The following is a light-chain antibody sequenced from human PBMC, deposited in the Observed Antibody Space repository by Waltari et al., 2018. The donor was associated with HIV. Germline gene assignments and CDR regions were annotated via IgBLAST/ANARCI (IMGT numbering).Light chain of an antibody. J-gene: IGLJ1*01. Sequence: QSALTQPASVSGSPGQSITISCTGTSSDVGGYNYVSWYQQHPGKAPKLMIYDVSTRPSGVSNRFAGSKAGNTASLTISGLQAEDEADYYCCSYAGSNTFNYVFGTGTKVTVL. CDR3: CSYAGSNTFNYV. CDR2: DVS. V-gene: IGLV2-23*02. CDR1: SSDVGGYNY.